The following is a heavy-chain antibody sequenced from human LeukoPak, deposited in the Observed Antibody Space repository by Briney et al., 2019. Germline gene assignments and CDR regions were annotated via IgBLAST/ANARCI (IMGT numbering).Heavy chain of an antibody. D-gene: IGHD6-19*01. CDR2: ISYDGGDK. CDR1: GFTFSSYG. CDR3: AKGGSGWYFDY. J-gene: IGHJ4*02. Sequence: GGSLRLSCAASGFTFSSYGMHWVRQAPGKGLEWVAIISYDGGDKYYADPVKGRFTISRDNSRNTLYLQMNSLRPEDTAVYYCAKGGSGWYFDYWGQGTLVTVSS. V-gene: IGHV3-30*18.